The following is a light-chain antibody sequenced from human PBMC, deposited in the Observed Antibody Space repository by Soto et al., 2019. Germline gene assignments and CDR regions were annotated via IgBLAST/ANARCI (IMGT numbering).Light chain of an antibody. CDR1: SSDVGGYNY. CDR2: EVS. V-gene: IGLV2-23*02. CDR3: CSYAGSKVV. Sequence: QSALTQPASVSGSPGQSITISCTGTSSDVGGYNYVSWYQRHPGRAPKLIIYEVSNRPSGVSNRFSGSKSGNTASLTISGLQAEDEADYYCCSYAGSKVVFGGGTKLTVL. J-gene: IGLJ2*01.